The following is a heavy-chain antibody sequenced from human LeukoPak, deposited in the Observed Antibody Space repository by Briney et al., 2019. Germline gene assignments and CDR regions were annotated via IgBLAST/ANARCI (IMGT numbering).Heavy chain of an antibody. CDR1: GFTFDDYA. Sequence: GGSLRLSCAASGFTFDDYAMHWVRQAPGKGLEWVSGISWNSGSIGYADSVKGRFTISRDNAKNSLYLQMNSLRAEDTAVYYCATYSSLNRREFQFWGQGTLLTVSS. J-gene: IGHJ1*01. CDR2: ISWNSGSI. D-gene: IGHD3-22*01. V-gene: IGHV3-9*01. CDR3: ATYSSLNRREFQF.